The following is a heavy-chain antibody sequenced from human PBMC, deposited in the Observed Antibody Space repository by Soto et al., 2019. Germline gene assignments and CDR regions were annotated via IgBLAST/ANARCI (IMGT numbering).Heavy chain of an antibody. V-gene: IGHV4-31*03. Sequence: QVQLQESGPGLVKPSQTLSLTCTVSGGSISSGGYYWSWIRQHPGKGLEWIGYIYYSGSTYYNPSLKSRVXXSXDXXKNQFSLKLSSVTAADTAVYYCARVVVGANDDFDIWGQGTMVTVSS. CDR1: GGSISSGGYY. CDR2: IYYSGST. CDR3: ARVVVGANDDFDI. D-gene: IGHD1-26*01. J-gene: IGHJ3*02.